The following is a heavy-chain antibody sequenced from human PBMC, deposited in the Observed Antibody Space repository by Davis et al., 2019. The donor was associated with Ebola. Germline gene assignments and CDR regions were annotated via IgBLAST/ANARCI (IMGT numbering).Heavy chain of an antibody. V-gene: IGHV1-46*01. CDR3: ARDYRGWVGMDV. CDR2: INPSGGST. J-gene: IGHJ6*02. Sequence: AASVKVSCKTSGYTFTSYYMHWVRQAPGQGLEWMGIINPSGGSTSYAQKFQGRVTMTRDTSTSTVYMELSSLRSEDTAVYYCARDYRGWVGMDVWGQGTTVTVSS. D-gene: IGHD1-14*01. CDR1: GYTFTSYY.